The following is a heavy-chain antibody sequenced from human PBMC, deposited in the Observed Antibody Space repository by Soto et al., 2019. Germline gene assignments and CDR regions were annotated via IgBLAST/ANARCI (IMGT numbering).Heavy chain of an antibody. Sequence: PSETLSLTCAVYGGSFSGYYWSWIRQPPGKGLEWIGEINHSGSTNYNPSLKSRVTISVDTSKNQFSLKLSSVTAADTAVYYCASPSTPARPGYYGSGSYYRDYYYYYGMDVWGQGTTVTVSS. CDR3: ASPSTPARPGYYGSGSYYRDYYYYYGMDV. J-gene: IGHJ6*02. D-gene: IGHD3-10*01. CDR2: INHSGST. CDR1: GGSFSGYY. V-gene: IGHV4-34*01.